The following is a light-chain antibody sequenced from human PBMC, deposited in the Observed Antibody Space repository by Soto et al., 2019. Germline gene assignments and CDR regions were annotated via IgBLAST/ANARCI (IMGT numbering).Light chain of an antibody. CDR2: LGS. CDR3: MQALQTPPGVT. J-gene: IGKJ4*01. Sequence: DIVMTQSPLSLPVTPGEPASISCRSSQSLLHSNGYNYLDWYLQKPGQSPQLLIYLGSNRASGVPDRLSGCGSGTDFTLKSSRVEAEDVGVYYCMQALQTPPGVTFGGGTKVEIK. CDR1: QSLLHSNGYNY. V-gene: IGKV2-28*01.